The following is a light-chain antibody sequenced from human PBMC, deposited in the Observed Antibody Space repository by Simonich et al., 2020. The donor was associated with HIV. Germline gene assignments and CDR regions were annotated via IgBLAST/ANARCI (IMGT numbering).Light chain of an antibody. V-gene: IGKV3-11*01. CDR1: QSVSTN. CDR2: DAS. Sequence: KVMTQSPATLSVSPGETATLSCRASQSVSTNLAWYQHKPGQAPRLRIYDASNRATGIPARFSGSGSGTNFTLTISSLEPEDFAVYYCQLRSNWPPTFGQGTKVEIK. CDR3: QLRSNWPPT. J-gene: IGKJ1*01.